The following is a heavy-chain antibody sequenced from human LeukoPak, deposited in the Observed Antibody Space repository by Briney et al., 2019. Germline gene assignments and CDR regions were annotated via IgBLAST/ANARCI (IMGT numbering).Heavy chain of an antibody. V-gene: IGHV3-20*04. Sequence: GGSLRLSCAASGFTFDDYGMSWVRQAPGKGLEWVSGINWNGGSTGYADSVKGRFTISRDNAKNSLYLQMNTLRVEDTAVYYCAKGGSSWYYFDYWGQGTLVTVSS. J-gene: IGHJ4*02. D-gene: IGHD6-13*01. CDR1: GFTFDDYG. CDR3: AKGGSSWYYFDY. CDR2: INWNGGST.